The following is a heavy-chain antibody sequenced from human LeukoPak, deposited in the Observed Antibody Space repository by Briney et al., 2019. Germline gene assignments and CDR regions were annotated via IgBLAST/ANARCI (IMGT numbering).Heavy chain of an antibody. CDR2: INSDGGST. J-gene: IGHJ4*02. D-gene: IGHD1-26*01. CDR3: ARDPDAWEVTIDH. V-gene: IGHV3-74*01. Sequence: GRSLRLSCAASGFTFSNYWMHWVRQTPGKGLVWVSRINSDGGSTSYTDSVKGRFTISRDNAKNTLYLQMNSLRAEDTAVYYCARDPDAWEVTIDHWGQGTLVTVSS. CDR1: GFTFSNYW.